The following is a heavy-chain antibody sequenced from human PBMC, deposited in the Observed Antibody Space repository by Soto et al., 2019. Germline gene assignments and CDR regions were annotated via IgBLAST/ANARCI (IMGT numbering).Heavy chain of an antibody. CDR3: ARDWKGAEGFDP. CDR2: IGADNGDT. J-gene: IGHJ5*02. CDR1: GYTFSTYG. D-gene: IGHD1-1*01. V-gene: IGHV1-18*01. Sequence: QVQLVQSGAEVMKPGASVKVSCKASGYTFSTYGFSWVRQAPGQGLEWMGWIGADNGDTNYAQNFQGRVTMTTDTSTTTSYMELRSLTSDDTAVYFCARDWKGAEGFDPWGQGTLVTVSS.